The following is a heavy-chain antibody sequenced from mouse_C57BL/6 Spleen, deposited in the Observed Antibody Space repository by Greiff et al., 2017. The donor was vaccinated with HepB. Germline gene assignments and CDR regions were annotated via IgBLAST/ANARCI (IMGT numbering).Heavy chain of an antibody. D-gene: IGHD2-1*01. V-gene: IGHV5-6*02. J-gene: IGHJ2*01. CDR3: ARRDGNYFFDY. CDR2: ISRCGSYT. CDR1: GFTFSSYG. Sequence: EVKLVESGGDLVKPGGSLKLSCAASGFTFSSYGMSWVRQTPDKRLEWVATISRCGSYTYYPDSVKGRLTISRDNAKNTLYLQMSSLKSEDTAMYYCARRDGNYFFDYWGQGTTLTVSS.